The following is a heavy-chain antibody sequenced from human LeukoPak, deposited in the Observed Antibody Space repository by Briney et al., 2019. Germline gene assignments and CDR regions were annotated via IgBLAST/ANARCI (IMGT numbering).Heavy chain of an antibody. J-gene: IGHJ4*02. CDR2: INHSGST. D-gene: IGHD3-3*01. V-gene: IGHV4-34*01. Sequence: SETLSLTCAVYGGSFSGYYWSWIRQPPGKGLGWIGEINHSGSTNYNPSLKSRVTISVDTSKNQFSLKLSSVTAADTAVYYCARGALLEWLLPFDYWGQGTLVTVSS. CDR3: ARGALLEWLLPFDY. CDR1: GGSFSGYY.